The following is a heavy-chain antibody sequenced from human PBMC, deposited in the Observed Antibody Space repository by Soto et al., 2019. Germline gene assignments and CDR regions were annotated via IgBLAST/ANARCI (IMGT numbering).Heavy chain of an antibody. CDR2: IYYSGST. Sequence: PSETLSLTCTVSGGSISSYYWSWIRQPPGKGLEWIGYIYYSGSTNYNPSLKSRVTISVDTSKNQFSLKLSSVTAADTAVYYCARAGGSFGTDNWFDPWGQGTLVTVSS. V-gene: IGHV4-59*01. J-gene: IGHJ5*02. CDR3: ARAGGSFGTDNWFDP. CDR1: GGSISSYY. D-gene: IGHD3-16*01.